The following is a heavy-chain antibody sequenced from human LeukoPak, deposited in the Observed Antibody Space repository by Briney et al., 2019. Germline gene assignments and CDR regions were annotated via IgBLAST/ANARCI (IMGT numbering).Heavy chain of an antibody. CDR1: GFTVSSNY. J-gene: IGHJ6*02. CDR3: ARDRSSGWNWGAGMDV. V-gene: IGHV3-66*01. D-gene: IGHD6-19*01. CDR2: IYSGGRT. Sequence: GGSLRLSCAASGFTVSSNYMSWVRQAPGKGLEWVSVIYSGGRTYHADSVQGRFTISRDNPRNTLYLQMNSLRVEDTAVYYCARDRSSGWNWGAGMDVWGQGTTVTVSS.